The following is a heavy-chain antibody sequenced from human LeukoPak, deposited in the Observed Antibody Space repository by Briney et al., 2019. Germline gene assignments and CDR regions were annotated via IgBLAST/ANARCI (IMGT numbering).Heavy chain of an antibody. Sequence: SETLSLTCTVSGDSISSYYWSWIRQPPGKGLEWIGYIYYSGSTNYNPSLKSRVTISLGTSKNQFSLRLSSVTAADTAVYYCARGPDYDSSGYYPSAFDYWGQGTLVTVSS. V-gene: IGHV4-59*01. CDR2: IYYSGST. J-gene: IGHJ4*02. D-gene: IGHD3-22*01. CDR3: ARGPDYDSSGYYPSAFDY. CDR1: GDSISSYY.